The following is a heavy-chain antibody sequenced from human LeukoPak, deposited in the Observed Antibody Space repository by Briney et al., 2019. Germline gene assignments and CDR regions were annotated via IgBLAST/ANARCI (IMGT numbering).Heavy chain of an antibody. CDR1: GFSFGSYA. V-gene: IGHV3-30-3*01. CDR2: TTSDESNK. CDR3: ARESGALRGYSFGL. J-gene: IGHJ4*02. Sequence: GRSLRLSCAASGFSFGSYAMHWVRQAAGKGLEWVAITTSDESNKHYADSVKGRFTISRDNSKNTLYLQMNSLRAEDTAVYYCARESGALRGYSFGLWGQGTLVTVSS. D-gene: IGHD5-18*01.